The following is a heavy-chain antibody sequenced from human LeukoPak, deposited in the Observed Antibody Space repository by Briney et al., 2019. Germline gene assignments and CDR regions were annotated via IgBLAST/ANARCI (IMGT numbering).Heavy chain of an antibody. CDR3: VRVKRYSNAYGSDY. CDR2: INQDGSDK. CDR1: GFTSSGYW. D-gene: IGHD5-18*01. Sequence: GGSLRLSCAASGFTSSGYWMSWVRQAPGKGLEWVTNINQDGSDKYYVDSVKGRFTISRDNARNSLYLQMNSLRAEDTAVYYCVRVKRYSNAYGSDYWGQGTLVTVSS. J-gene: IGHJ4*02. V-gene: IGHV3-7*04.